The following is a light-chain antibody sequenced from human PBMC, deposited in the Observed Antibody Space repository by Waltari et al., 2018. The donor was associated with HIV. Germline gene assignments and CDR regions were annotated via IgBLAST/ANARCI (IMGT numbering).Light chain of an antibody. CDR3: VQYYTIPRT. V-gene: IGKV4-1*01. CDR1: QSVLYSSNTNND. J-gene: IGKJ1*01. Sequence: DLVMTQSPDSLAVSLGERATINCKSTQSVLYSSNTNNDLAWFQKKPGQPPKVLIYWASTRESGVPDRCGGSWSGTDFTLTISSLQAEDVAVYDCVQYYTIPRTFGQGTTVEIK. CDR2: WAS.